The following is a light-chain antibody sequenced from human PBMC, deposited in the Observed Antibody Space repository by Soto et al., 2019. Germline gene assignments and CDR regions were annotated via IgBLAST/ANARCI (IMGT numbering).Light chain of an antibody. V-gene: IGKV3-20*01. Sequence: EIVMTQSPATLSVSPGERATLSCRASQSVSSSYLAWYQQKPGQAPRLLIYGASSRATGIPDRFSGSGSGTDFTLTISRLEPEDFAVYYCQQYGSSPLSTFGQGTKVDI. CDR2: GAS. CDR3: QQYGSSPLST. CDR1: QSVSSSY. J-gene: IGKJ1*01.